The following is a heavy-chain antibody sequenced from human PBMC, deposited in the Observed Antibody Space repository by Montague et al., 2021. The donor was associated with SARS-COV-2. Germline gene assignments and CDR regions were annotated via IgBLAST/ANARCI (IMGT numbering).Heavy chain of an antibody. Sequence: TLSLTCTVSGGSVATGEYFWNWIRQPAGKGLEWIGCVYTSGSTSYIPSLNSRLTISLDTSKNRVSLNLSSVTATDTAVYYCARSSGGSYPGLFDSWGQGTLVTVSS. J-gene: IGHJ4*02. V-gene: IGHV4-61*02. CDR2: VYTSGST. D-gene: IGHD1-26*01. CDR3: ARSSGGSYPGLFDS. CDR1: GGSVATGEYF.